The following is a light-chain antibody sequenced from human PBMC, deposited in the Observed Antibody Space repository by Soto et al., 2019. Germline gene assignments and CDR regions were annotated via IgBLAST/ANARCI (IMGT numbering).Light chain of an antibody. CDR1: QSILFSSNNKNY. J-gene: IGKJ3*01. CDR2: WAS. CDR3: QQYYNTPLT. V-gene: IGKV4-1*01. Sequence: DIVRSQSPDSLAVSLGERATINCKSSQSILFSSNNKNYLAWYQQKAGQPPKLLIYWASTRESGVPDRFSGSGSGTDFTLTISSLQAEDVAVYYCQQYYNTPLTFGPGTKVDIK.